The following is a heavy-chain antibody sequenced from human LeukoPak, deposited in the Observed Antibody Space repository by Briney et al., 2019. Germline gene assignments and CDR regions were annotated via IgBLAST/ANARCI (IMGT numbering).Heavy chain of an antibody. V-gene: IGHV1-8*03. CDR3: ATRRLERRAGSWFDP. Sequence: ASVKVFCKASGYTFTSYDINWVRQATGQGLEWMGWMNPNSGNTSYAQKFQGRVTITRNTSISTAYMELNSLTSEDTAVYFCATRRLERRAGSWFDPWGQGTLVTVSS. J-gene: IGHJ5*02. CDR1: GYTFTSYD. CDR2: MNPNSGNT. D-gene: IGHD3-3*01.